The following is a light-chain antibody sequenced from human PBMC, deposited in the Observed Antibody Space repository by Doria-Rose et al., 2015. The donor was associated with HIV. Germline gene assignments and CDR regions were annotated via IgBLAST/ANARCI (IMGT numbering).Light chain of an antibody. CDR1: QGISSY. J-gene: IGKJ5*01. CDR2: AAS. V-gene: IGKV1-8*01. Sequence: IRMTQSPSSFSASTGDRVTITCRASQGISSYLAWYQQKPGKAPNPLIYAASTLQSGVPSRFGGSGSGTDLTLTISRLQSEDFATYYCQQYYSYPRAFGQGTRLEIK. CDR3: QQYYSYPRA.